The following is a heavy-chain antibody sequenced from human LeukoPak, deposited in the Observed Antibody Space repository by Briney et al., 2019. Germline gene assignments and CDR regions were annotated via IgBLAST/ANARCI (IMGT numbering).Heavy chain of an antibody. CDR1: GGSFSGYY. CDR2: INHSGST. CDR3: ARWRPKQQLGYYFDY. Sequence: SETLSLTCAVYGGSFSGYYWSWIRQPPGKGLEWIGEINHSGSTNYNPSLKSRVTISVDTAKNQFSLKLSSVTAADTAVYYCARWRPKQQLGYYFDYWGQGTLVTVSS. J-gene: IGHJ4*02. V-gene: IGHV4-34*01. D-gene: IGHD6-13*01.